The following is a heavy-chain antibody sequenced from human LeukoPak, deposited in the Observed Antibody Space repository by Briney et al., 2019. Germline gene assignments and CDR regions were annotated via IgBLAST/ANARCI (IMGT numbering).Heavy chain of an antibody. CDR3: ARDDCSGGSCYEDY. V-gene: IGHV4-39*07. J-gene: IGHJ4*02. D-gene: IGHD2-15*01. CDR1: GVSISSSYSY. Sequence: PSETLSLTCTVSGVSISSSYSYWGWIRQPPGMGLEWIGSIYYTGNTYYNASLKSRVTISVDTSKNQFSLKLSSVTAADTAVYYCARDDCSGGSCYEDYWGQGTLVTVSS. CDR2: IYYTGNT.